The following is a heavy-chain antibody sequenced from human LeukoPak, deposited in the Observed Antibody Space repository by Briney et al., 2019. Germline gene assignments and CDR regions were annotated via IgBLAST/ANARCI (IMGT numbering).Heavy chain of an antibody. J-gene: IGHJ6*02. Sequence: PGGSLRLSCAASGFTVSSNYMSWVRQAPGKGLEWVSVIYSGGSTYYADSVKGRFTISRDNSKNTLYLQMNSLRAEDTAVYYCARDQRWYGSGSYFTYYYGMDVWGQGTTVTVSS. CDR3: ARDQRWYGSGSYFTYYYGMDV. D-gene: IGHD3-10*01. CDR1: GFTVSSNY. V-gene: IGHV3-66*02. CDR2: IYSGGST.